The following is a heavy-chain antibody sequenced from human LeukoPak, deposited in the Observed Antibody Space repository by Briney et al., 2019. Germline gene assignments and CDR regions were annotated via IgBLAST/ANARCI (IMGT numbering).Heavy chain of an antibody. J-gene: IGHJ4*02. D-gene: IGHD3-10*01. Sequence: GGSLRLSCAASGFTFRTYWTHWVRQTPGQGLVWVSRINSDGSTTNYADSVKGRFTVSRDNAQNTLYLQMSSLRAEDTAVYYCARAGNYYFEYWGQGALVTVSS. V-gene: IGHV3-74*01. CDR1: GFTFRTYW. CDR3: ARAGNYYFEY. CDR2: INSDGSTT.